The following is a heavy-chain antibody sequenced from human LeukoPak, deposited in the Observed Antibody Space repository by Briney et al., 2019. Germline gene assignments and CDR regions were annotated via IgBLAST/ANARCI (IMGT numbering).Heavy chain of an antibody. CDR2: INHDGST. D-gene: IGHD6-6*01. Sequence: SETLSLTCAVYGGSFSRYYWSWIRQPPGKGLQWIGEINHDGSTNNNPSLKSRVTISVDRSKNQFSLKLNSVTAADTAVYYCARASQLVTSRRGNWFDPWGQGTLVTVSS. J-gene: IGHJ5*02. CDR3: ARASQLVTSRRGNWFDP. V-gene: IGHV4-34*01. CDR1: GGSFSRYY.